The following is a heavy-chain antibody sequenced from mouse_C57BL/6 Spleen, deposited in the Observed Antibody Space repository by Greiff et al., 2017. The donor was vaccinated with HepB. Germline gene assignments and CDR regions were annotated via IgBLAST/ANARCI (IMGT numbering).Heavy chain of an antibody. CDR1: GYTFTSYW. CDR2: IYPGSGST. J-gene: IGHJ3*01. Sequence: VKLQQPGAELVKPGASVKMSCKASGYTFTSYWITWVKQRPGQGLEWIGDIYPGSGSTNYNEKFKSKATLTVDTSSSTAYMQLSSLTSEDSAVYYCARRTLLGAWFAYWGQGTLVTVSA. D-gene: IGHD3-3*01. V-gene: IGHV1-55*01. CDR3: ARRTLLGAWFAY.